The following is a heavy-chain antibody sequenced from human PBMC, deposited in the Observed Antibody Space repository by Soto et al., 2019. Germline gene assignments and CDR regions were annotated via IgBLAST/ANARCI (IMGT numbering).Heavy chain of an antibody. D-gene: IGHD3-22*01. V-gene: IGHV4-4*07. Sequence: SETLSLTCTVSGGSISSYYWSWIRQPAGKGLEWIGRIYTSGSTNYNPSLKSRVTMSVDTSKNQFSLKLSSVTAADTAVYYCARDVYDSSGYYYPTFDYWGQGTLVTVSS. CDR2: IYTSGST. CDR1: GGSISSYY. CDR3: ARDVYDSSGYYYPTFDY. J-gene: IGHJ4*02.